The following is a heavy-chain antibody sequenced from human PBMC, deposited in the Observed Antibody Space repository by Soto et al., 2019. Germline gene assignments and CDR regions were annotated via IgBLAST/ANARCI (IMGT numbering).Heavy chain of an antibody. J-gene: IGHJ4*02. V-gene: IGHV3-23*01. D-gene: IGHD3-16*01. CDR2: IGGSGGDT. CDR1: GLTFSSQD. CDR3: ARIFRYHWGGSAIDY. Sequence: EVQLLESGGTLVQPGGSLRLSCAASGLTFSSQDMSWVRQAPGKGLEWVSSIGGSGGDTYYADFVKGRFTISRDISKNTLYLQLNSLRAEDTAKYYCARIFRYHWGGSAIDYWGRGTLVSVSS.